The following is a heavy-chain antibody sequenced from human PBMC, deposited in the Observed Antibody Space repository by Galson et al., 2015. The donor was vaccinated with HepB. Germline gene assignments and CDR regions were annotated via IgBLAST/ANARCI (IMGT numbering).Heavy chain of an antibody. Sequence: SVKVSCKASGGTFSSYTISWVRQAPGQGLEWMGRIIPILGIANYAQKFQGRVTITADKSTSTAYMELSSLRSEDTAVYYCARGSCRYDILTGYFFTGLDYWGQGTLVAVSS. CDR2: IIPILGIA. V-gene: IGHV1-69*02. CDR1: GGTFSSYT. J-gene: IGHJ4*02. CDR3: ARGSCRYDILTGYFFTGLDY. D-gene: IGHD3-9*01.